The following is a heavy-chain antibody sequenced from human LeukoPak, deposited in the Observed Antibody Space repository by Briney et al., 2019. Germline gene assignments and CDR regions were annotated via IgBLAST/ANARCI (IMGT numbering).Heavy chain of an antibody. Sequence: GGSLRLSCVAPGFTFRKYDLCWVRQAPGKGLEWVSGFGGDGGDDTYYADSVKGRFTISRDNAKNTLYLQMNSLRPEDTALYYCAKDVYGGNSQGAFSFWGHGTLVTVSS. V-gene: IGHV3-23*01. CDR1: GFTFRKYD. J-gene: IGHJ3*01. CDR3: AKDVYGGNSQGAFSF. CDR2: FGGDGGDDT. D-gene: IGHD4-23*01.